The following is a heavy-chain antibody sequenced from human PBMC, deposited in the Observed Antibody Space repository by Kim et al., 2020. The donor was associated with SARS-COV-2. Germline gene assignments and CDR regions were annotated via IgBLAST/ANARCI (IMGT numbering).Heavy chain of an antibody. CDR1: GFTVSSNY. CDR2: IYSGGST. V-gene: IGHV3-53*01. J-gene: IGHJ6*02. CDR3: ARELHITMVRGVNYYYYGMDV. D-gene: IGHD3-10*01. Sequence: GGSLRLYCAASGFTVSSNYMSWVRQAPGKGLEWVSVIYSGGSTSYADSVKGRFHLSRDNSKNALYLQMNRLRAEDTAVYYCARELHITMVRGVNYYYYGMDVWGQGTTVTVSS.